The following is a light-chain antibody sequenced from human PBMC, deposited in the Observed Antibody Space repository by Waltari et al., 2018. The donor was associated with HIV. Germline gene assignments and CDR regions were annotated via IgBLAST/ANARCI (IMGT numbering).Light chain of an antibody. V-gene: IGKV3D-20*01. Sequence: EIVLTQSPATLSLSPGERATLSCGASHSVSGNYLAWYQQRPGLAPRLLISDASTRATGIPDRFSGSGSGTDFTLTISRLEPEDSAVYYCQHYGGSPRTFGQGTKVEVK. CDR1: HSVSGNY. CDR2: DAS. CDR3: QHYGGSPRT. J-gene: IGKJ1*01.